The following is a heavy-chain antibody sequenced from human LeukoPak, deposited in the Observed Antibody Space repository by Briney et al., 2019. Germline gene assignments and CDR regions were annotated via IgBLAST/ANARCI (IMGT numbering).Heavy chain of an antibody. V-gene: IGHV1-2*02. CDR1: GYTFTGYY. CDR3: AILGGVRGTKRAFDI. Sequence: ASVKVSCKASGYTFTGYYMHWVRQAPGQGLEWMGWINPNSGGTNYAQKFQGSVTMTRDTSISTAYMELSRLRSDDTAVYYCAILGGVRGTKRAFDIWGQGTMVTVSS. J-gene: IGHJ3*02. D-gene: IGHD3-10*01. CDR2: INPNSGGT.